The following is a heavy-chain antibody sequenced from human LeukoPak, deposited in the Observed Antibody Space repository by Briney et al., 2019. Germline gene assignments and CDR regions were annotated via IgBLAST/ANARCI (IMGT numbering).Heavy chain of an antibody. CDR1: GFTFSSYS. D-gene: IGHD3-22*01. CDR2: ISSSSSYI. J-gene: IGHJ4*02. Sequence: GGSLRLSCAASGFTFSSYSMNWVRQAPGKGLEWVSSISSSSSYIYYADSVKGRFTISRDNAKNSLYLQMNSLRAEDTAVYYCARDLTYYYDSSGYYHLDYWGQGTLVTVSS. CDR3: ARDLTYYYDSSGYYHLDY. V-gene: IGHV3-21*01.